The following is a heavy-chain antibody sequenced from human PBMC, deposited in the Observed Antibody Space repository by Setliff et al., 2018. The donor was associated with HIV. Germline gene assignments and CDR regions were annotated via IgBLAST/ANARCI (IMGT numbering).Heavy chain of an antibody. D-gene: IGHD6-13*01. J-gene: IGHJ5*02. Sequence: GGSLRLSCAASGFTFSASAIHWVRQASGKGPEWVGHIRSKASAYATASAASVKGRFTVYRDDSSDTAYLHMSNLKSEDTAVYYCVAATTEGFDPWGQGTLVTVSS. V-gene: IGHV3-73*01. CDR3: VAATTEGFDP. CDR1: GFTFSASA. CDR2: IRSKASAYAT.